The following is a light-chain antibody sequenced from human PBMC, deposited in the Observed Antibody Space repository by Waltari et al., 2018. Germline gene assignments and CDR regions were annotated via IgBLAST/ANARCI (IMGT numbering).Light chain of an antibody. CDR1: ETINNY. Sequence: DIQLTQSPSSVSASIRDRVTITCPASETINNYLNWYHHKPERAPKLLLSDVSNLESGVPSSFSGSGYGAEFTLISSSLQPEDVGTYYYHQSFTAPLTFGPGARVEIK. CDR3: HQSFTAPLT. CDR2: DVS. J-gene: IGKJ3*01. V-gene: IGKV1-39*01.